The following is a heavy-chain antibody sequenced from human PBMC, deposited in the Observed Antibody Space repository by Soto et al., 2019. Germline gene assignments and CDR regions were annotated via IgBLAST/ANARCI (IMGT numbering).Heavy chain of an antibody. V-gene: IGHV3-15*01. CDR3: STYDYVWGTYRVRWAY. CDR2: ILSKNDGGTT. Sequence: EVQLVESGGGLVPPGGSLRLSCAASGVGFSTSWMSWVRQAPGKGLEWVGRILSKNDGGTTDDPAPVKGRFIISRDDSKNELYLQMNGLKTEDTAVYYCSTYDYVWGTYRVRWAYWGQGTLVTVSS. CDR1: GVGFSTSW. D-gene: IGHD3-16*02. J-gene: IGHJ4*02.